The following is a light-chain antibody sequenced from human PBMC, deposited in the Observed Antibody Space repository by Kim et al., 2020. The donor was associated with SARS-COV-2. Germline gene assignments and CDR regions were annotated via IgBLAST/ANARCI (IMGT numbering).Light chain of an antibody. CDR1: QSVSSSY. J-gene: IGKJ3*01. CDR2: GAS. CDR3: RQYGSSPLT. V-gene: IGKV3-20*01. Sequence: EIVLTQSPGTLSLSPGERATLSCRASQSVSSSYLAWYQQKPGQAPRLLIYGASSRATGIPDRFSGSGSGTGFTLTISRLGPEDFAVYYCRQYGSSPLTFGPGTKVDIK.